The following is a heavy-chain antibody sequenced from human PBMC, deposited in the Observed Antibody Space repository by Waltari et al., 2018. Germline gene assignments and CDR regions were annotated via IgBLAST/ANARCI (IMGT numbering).Heavy chain of an antibody. J-gene: IGHJ4*02. D-gene: IGHD6-6*01. CDR1: GGSISSSSYY. CDR2: IYYSGST. CDR3: ARHRSPYSSSNFFDY. Sequence: QLRLQESGPGLVKPSETLSLTCTVSGGSISSSSYYWGWIRQPPGKGLEWIGSIYYSGSTYYNPSLKSRVTISVDTSKNQFSLKLSSVTAADTAVYYCARHRSPYSSSNFFDYWGQGTLVTVSS. V-gene: IGHV4-39*01.